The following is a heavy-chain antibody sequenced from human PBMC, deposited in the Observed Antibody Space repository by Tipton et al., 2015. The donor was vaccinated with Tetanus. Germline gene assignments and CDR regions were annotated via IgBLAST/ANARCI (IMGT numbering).Heavy chain of an antibody. CDR3: ARGHGYGGAPHFDY. D-gene: IGHD4-23*01. CDR1: GGSFSGYY. J-gene: IGHJ4*02. Sequence: TLSLTCAVYGGSFSGYYWSWIRQPPGKGLEWIGEINHSGSTNYNPSLKSRVTISVDTSKNQFSLKLSSVTAADTAVYYCARGHGYGGAPHFDYWGQGALVTVSS. V-gene: IGHV4-34*01. CDR2: INHSGST.